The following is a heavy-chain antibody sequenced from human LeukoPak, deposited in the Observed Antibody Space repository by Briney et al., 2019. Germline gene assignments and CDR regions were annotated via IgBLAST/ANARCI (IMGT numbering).Heavy chain of an antibody. Sequence: GSLRLSCAASGFTFSSHSMNWVRQAPGKGLEWVSSISSSSSYIYYADSVKGRFTISRDNAKNSLYLQMNSLRAEDTAVYYCARDSFARITMVRGVIKHAFDIWGQGTMVTVSS. CDR1: GFTFSSHS. D-gene: IGHD3-10*01. V-gene: IGHV3-21*01. J-gene: IGHJ3*02. CDR3: ARDSFARITMVRGVIKHAFDI. CDR2: ISSSSSYI.